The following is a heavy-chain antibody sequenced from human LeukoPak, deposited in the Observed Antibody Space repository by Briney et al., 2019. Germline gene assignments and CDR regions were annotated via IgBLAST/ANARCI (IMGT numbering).Heavy chain of an antibody. Sequence: PGGSLRLSSATSGVTVSSNYMSWVREAPGEGLEWVANIKQDGIEKYYVDSVKGRFTISRDNAENSLYLQVNSLRVEETAVYYCAGGVETGVDWFDPWGQGTLVTVSS. CDR1: GVTVSSNY. CDR3: AGGVETGVDWFDP. J-gene: IGHJ5*02. D-gene: IGHD3-3*01. CDR2: IKQDGIEK. V-gene: IGHV3-7*01.